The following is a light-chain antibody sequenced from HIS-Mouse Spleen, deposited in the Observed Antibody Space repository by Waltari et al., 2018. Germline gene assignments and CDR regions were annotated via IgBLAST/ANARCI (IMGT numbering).Light chain of an antibody. CDR1: SSDVGGYNY. CDR3: SSYTSSSTYV. Sequence: QSALTQPASVSGSPGQSITISCPGTSSDVGGYNYVSWYQQHPGKAPKLMIYDVSNRPSGVSNRFSGSKSGNTASLTISGLQAEDEADYYCSSYTSSSTYVFGTGNKVTVL. V-gene: IGLV2-14*03. J-gene: IGLJ1*01. CDR2: DVS.